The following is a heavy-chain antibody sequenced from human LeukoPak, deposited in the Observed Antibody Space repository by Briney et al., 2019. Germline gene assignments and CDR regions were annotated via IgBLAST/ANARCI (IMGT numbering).Heavy chain of an antibody. J-gene: IGHJ6*04. CDR3: AKAYYGSGSYYYYYYGMDV. V-gene: IGHV3-30*18. Sequence: PGGSLRLSCAASGFTFSSYGMHWVRQAPGKGLEWVAVIPYDGSNKYYADSVKGRFTISRDNSKNTLYLQMNSLRAEDTAVYYCAKAYYGSGSYYYYYYGMDVWGKGTTVTVSS. CDR2: IPYDGSNK. CDR1: GFTFSSYG. D-gene: IGHD3-10*01.